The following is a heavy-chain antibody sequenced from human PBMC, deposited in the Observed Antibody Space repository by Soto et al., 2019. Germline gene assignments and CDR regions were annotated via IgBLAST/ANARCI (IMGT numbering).Heavy chain of an antibody. CDR2: IYWDDDK. Sequence: SGPTLVNPTQTLTLTCTFSGFSLSTSGVGVGWTRQPPGKALEWLALIYWDDDKRYSPSLKSRLTITKDTSKNQVVLTMTNMDPVDTATNYCEHIGYSSSGFDPWGQGTLVTVSS. J-gene: IGHJ5*02. CDR1: GFSLSTSGVG. CDR3: EHIGYSSSGFDP. V-gene: IGHV2-5*02. D-gene: IGHD6-13*01.